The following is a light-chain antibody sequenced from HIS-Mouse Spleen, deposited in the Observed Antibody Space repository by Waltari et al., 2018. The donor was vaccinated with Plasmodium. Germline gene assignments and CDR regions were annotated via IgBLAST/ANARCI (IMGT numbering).Light chain of an antibody. CDR3: QAWDSSTVV. V-gene: IGLV3-1*01. CDR2: QDT. J-gene: IGLJ2*01. CDR1: KLGDKY. Sequence: SYELTQPPSVSVSPGQTARINCSGDKLGDKYACWYQQKPGQSPVLVIYQDTKRPSGIPERFSGSNSGNTATLTISGTQAMDEADYYCQAWDSSTVVFGGGTKLTVL.